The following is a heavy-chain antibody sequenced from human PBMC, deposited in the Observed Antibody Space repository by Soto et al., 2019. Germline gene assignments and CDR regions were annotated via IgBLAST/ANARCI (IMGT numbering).Heavy chain of an antibody. J-gene: IGHJ4*01. CDR1: GFPFNNAW. V-gene: IGHV3-15*07. D-gene: IGHD1-26*01. CDR2: VKSKADGGSG. Sequence: GGSLRLSCAASGFPFNNAWINGVRQVPGKGLEWVGRVKSKADGGSGDYAAPVKGRFVVSRDDSKDIVYLQMNSLKIEDRGVYYCTTDSRTTLPEIRFDYWGHGTQVTVSS. CDR3: TTDSRTTLPEIRFDY.